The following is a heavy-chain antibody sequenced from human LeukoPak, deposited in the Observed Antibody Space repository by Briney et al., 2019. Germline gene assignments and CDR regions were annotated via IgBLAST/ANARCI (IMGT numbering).Heavy chain of an antibody. CDR2: FDPEDGET. CDR1: GYTLTELS. CDR3: ATALAIAAAGTSGGSS. D-gene: IGHD6-13*01. Sequence: GASVKVSCKVSGYTLTELSMHWVRQAPGKGLEWMGGFDPEDGETIYAQKFQGRVTMTEDTSTDTAYMELSSLRSEDTAVYYCATALAIAAAGTSGGSSWGQGTLVTVSS. J-gene: IGHJ5*02. V-gene: IGHV1-24*01.